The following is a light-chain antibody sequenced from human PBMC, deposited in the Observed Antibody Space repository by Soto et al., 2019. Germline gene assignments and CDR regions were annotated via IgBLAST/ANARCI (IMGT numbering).Light chain of an antibody. CDR3: QKYNSSWGFT. Sequence: DIQMTQSPSSLSASVGDRVTITCRASQGISTYLAWYQQKPGKVPKLLIYAASTLQSGVPSRFSGSGSGTDFTLTISSLQPEDVATYYCQKYNSSWGFTFGPGTKVDIK. CDR2: AAS. V-gene: IGKV1-27*01. J-gene: IGKJ3*01. CDR1: QGISTY.